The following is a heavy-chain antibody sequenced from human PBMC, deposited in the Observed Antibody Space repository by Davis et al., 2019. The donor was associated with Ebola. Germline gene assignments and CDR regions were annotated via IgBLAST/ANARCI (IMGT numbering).Heavy chain of an antibody. V-gene: IGHV1-2*06. J-gene: IGHJ3*02. Sequence: ASVKVSCKASGYTFTSYAMNWVRQAPGQGLEWMGRINPNSGGTNSAQKFQGRVTMTRDTSISTAYMELSRLRSDDTAVYYCARGRPVYYGDYGDAFNIWGQGTMVTVSS. CDR2: INPNSGGT. CDR1: GYTFTSYA. CDR3: ARGRPVYYGDYGDAFNI. D-gene: IGHD4-17*01.